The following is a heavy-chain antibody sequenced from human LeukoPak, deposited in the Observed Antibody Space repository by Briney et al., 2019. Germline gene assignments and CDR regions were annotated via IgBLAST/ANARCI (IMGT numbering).Heavy chain of an antibody. CDR2: ISSSSSYI. Sequence: PGGSLRLSCAASGFTFSSYGMNWVRQAPGKGLEWVSSISSSSSYIHYADSVKGRFTISRDNAKNSLYLQMNSLRAEDTAVYYCATQQWLGSEYFQHWGQGTLVTVSP. V-gene: IGHV3-21*01. D-gene: IGHD6-19*01. CDR3: ATQQWLGSEYFQH. CDR1: GFTFSSYG. J-gene: IGHJ1*01.